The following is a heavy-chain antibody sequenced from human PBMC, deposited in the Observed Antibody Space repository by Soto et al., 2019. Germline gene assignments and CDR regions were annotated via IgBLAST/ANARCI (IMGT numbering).Heavy chain of an antibody. Sequence: QLQLQESGPGLVKPSETLSLTCTVSGGSISPYHWNWFRQAPGKGMEWIGYIFYNGSTHYNPSLTSRVTISVDMSKNRLSLTLTSVTAADTAVYYCARSFYPGGQGTLVTVSS. CDR1: GGSISPYH. V-gene: IGHV4-59*01. CDR3: ARSFYP. CDR2: IFYNGST. J-gene: IGHJ5*02.